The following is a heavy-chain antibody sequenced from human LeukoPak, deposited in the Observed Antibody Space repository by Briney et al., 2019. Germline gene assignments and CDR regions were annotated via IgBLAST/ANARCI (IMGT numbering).Heavy chain of an antibody. CDR3: ARDYGA. D-gene: IGHD4/OR15-4a*01. CDR2: INSDGFST. V-gene: IGHV3-74*03. Sequence: GGSLRLSCVASGFTFSRYWMHWVRQAPGKGLVWVSRINSDGFSTTYADFVRGRFTISRDNAKNTVYLQMNSLRAEDTAVYYCARDYGAWGQGTLVTVSS. J-gene: IGHJ5*02. CDR1: GFTFSRYW.